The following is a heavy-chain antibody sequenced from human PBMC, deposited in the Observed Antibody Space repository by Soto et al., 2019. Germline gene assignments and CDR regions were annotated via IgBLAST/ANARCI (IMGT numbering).Heavy chain of an antibody. J-gene: IGHJ4*02. V-gene: IGHV4-61*01. D-gene: IGHD3-10*01. CDR2: IYYSGST. Sequence: LSLTCTVSGGSVSSGSYYWSWIRQPPGKGLEWIGYIYYSGSTNYNPSLKSRVTISVDTSKNQFSLKLSSVTAADTAVYYCVSYYYANYFDYWGQGTLVTVSS. CDR3: VSYYYANYFDY. CDR1: GGSVSSGSYY.